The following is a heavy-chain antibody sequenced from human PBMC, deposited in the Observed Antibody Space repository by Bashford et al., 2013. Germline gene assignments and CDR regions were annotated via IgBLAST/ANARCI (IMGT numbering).Heavy chain of an antibody. CDR3: ARWTYRREHGLDV. CDR2: MRSQVNHYAT. V-gene: IGHV3-73*01. J-gene: IGHJ6*02. Sequence: WVRQMPGKGLEWVGRMRSQVNHYATAYAASVKGRFTISRDDSKNTAYLQMNSLKSEDTAVYYCARWTYRREHGLDVWGQGTTVTVSS. D-gene: IGHD1-26*01.